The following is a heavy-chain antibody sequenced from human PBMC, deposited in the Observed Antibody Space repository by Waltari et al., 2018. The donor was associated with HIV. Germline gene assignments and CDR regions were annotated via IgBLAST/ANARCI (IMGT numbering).Heavy chain of an antibody. Sequence: QVQLVQSGAEVKSPGASVKVSCKASGNIFTRYNMHWVRQAPGQGLEWMGVINPRTGRPTSAKKFQGRITMTRDTSTSTGYMDLSSLRSEDTAVYCCLMSGTNGGDVLDIWGQGATVTVSS. CDR2: INPRTGRP. CDR3: LMSGTNGGDVLDI. D-gene: IGHD2-2*01. V-gene: IGHV1-46*01. J-gene: IGHJ3*02. CDR1: GNIFTRYN.